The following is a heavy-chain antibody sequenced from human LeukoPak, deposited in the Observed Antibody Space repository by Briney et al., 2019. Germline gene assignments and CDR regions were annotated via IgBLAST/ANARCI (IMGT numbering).Heavy chain of an antibody. CDR1: GFTFSSYS. CDR3: ARDGIAAAGTGVGYYYYYMDV. Sequence: GGSLRLSCAASGFTFSSYSMNWVRQAPGKGLEWVSYISSSSSTIYYADSVKGRFTISRDNAKNSLYLQMNSLRAEDTAVYYCARDGIAAAGTGVGYYYYYMDVWGKGTTVTVSS. J-gene: IGHJ6*03. CDR2: ISSSSSTI. V-gene: IGHV3-48*01. D-gene: IGHD6-13*01.